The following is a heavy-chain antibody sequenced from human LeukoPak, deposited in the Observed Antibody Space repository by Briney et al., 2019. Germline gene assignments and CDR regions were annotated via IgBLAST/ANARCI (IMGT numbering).Heavy chain of an antibody. V-gene: IGHV3-21*01. CDR1: GFTFSRYS. CDR2: IRSSSSYI. Sequence: GGSLRLSCAASGFTFSRYSMNWVRQAPGKGLEWVSSIRSSSSYIYYTASVKGRFTISRDNAKNSLYLQMNSLRAEDTAVYYCARGPPLDYYDITWFDPWGQGTLVTVSS. J-gene: IGHJ5*02. D-gene: IGHD3-22*01. CDR3: ARGPPLDYYDITWFDP.